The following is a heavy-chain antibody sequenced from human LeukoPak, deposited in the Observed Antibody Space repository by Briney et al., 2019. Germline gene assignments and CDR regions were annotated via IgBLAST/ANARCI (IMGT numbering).Heavy chain of an antibody. CDR1: GFTFSRYW. J-gene: IGHJ4*02. D-gene: IGHD3-10*01. CDR2: KTRDGSDE. Sequence: GGSLRLSCAASGFTFSRYWLSWVRQAPGKGREWVVNKTRDGSDEYYVYSVRGGFTSSRDNAKNSLYLQMNRLRAEDTAIYYCARGATADHWRGRLLDYWGQGTLVTVSS. CDR3: ARGATADHWRGRLLDY. V-gene: IGHV3-7*04.